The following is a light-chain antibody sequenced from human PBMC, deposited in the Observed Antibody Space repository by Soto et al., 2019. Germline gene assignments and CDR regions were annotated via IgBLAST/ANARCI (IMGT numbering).Light chain of an antibody. J-gene: IGKJ2*01. CDR2: AAC. V-gene: IGKV3-20*01. Sequence: EIVLTQSPGTLSLSPGERATLSCRASRSLSSSYVVWYQQKPGQAPRPLIYAACRRATGIPDRFSGSGSATEYTLTISRLEPEDFAVYYCQQQGTFGQGTKLGIK. CDR1: RSLSSSY. CDR3: QQQGT.